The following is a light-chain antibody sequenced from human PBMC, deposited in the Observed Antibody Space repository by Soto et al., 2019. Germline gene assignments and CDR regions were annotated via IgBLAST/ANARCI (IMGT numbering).Light chain of an antibody. J-gene: IGKJ5*01. Sequence: EIVMTQSPATLSVSLGQRATLSCRSSQSVSSNLAWYQQRPGQAPRLLIYGASTRATGIPARFSGSGSGTEFTLTISSLQSEDFAVYYCQQYNNWPPITFGQGTRLEIK. V-gene: IGKV3-15*01. CDR2: GAS. CDR1: QSVSSN. CDR3: QQYNNWPPIT.